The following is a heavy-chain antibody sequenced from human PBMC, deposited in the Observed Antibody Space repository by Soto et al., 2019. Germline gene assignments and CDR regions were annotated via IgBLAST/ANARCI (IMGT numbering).Heavy chain of an antibody. J-gene: IGHJ4*02. Sequence: QVQLVQSGAEVKKPGASVKVSCQASGYTFTSYGISWVRQAPGQGLEWMGWISAYNGNTNYAQQLQGRVTMTTDTSTSTAYMELRSLRSDDTAVYYCARDKTMVWGVPDVNFDFWGQGTLVTVSS. CDR2: ISAYNGNT. CDR1: GYTFTSYG. V-gene: IGHV1-18*01. D-gene: IGHD3-10*01. CDR3: ARDKTMVWGVPDVNFDF.